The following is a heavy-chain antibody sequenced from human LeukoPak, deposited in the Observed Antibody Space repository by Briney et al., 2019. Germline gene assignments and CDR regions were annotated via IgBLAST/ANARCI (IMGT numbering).Heavy chain of an antibody. D-gene: IGHD6-19*01. CDR1: GYTFTSYY. V-gene: IGHV1-46*01. CDR3: ARDLDGGIAVAGTFDY. J-gene: IGHJ4*02. Sequence: ASVKVSFKASGYTFTSYYMHWVRQAPGQGLEWMGIINPSGGSTSYAQKFQGRVTMTRDTSTSTVYMELSSLRSEDTAVYYCARDLDGGIAVAGTFDYWGQGTLVTVSS. CDR2: INPSGGST.